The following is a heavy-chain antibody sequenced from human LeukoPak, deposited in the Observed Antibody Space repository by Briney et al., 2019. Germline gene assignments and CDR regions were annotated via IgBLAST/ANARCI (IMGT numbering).Heavy chain of an antibody. Sequence: GGSLRLSCAASGFTFSSYGMSWVRQAPGKGLEWVSAISGSGGSTYYADSVKGRFTISRDNSKNSLYLQMNSLRAEDTALYYCAKDSKGNVDYWGQGTLVTVSS. CDR2: ISGSGGST. CDR1: GFTFSSYG. V-gene: IGHV3-23*01. D-gene: IGHD2-15*01. J-gene: IGHJ4*02. CDR3: AKDSKGNVDY.